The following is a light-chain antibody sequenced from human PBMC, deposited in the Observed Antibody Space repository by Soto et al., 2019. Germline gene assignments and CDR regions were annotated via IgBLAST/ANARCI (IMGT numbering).Light chain of an antibody. CDR3: QQRSKWPLT. Sequence: EIVLTQSSATLSLSPGERATLSCRASQSVTSNALAWYQQKPGQAPRLLIYGVSSRATGIPDRFSGSGSGTDFTLTISSLDPEDFAVYYCQQRSKWPLTLGGGTKVDVK. V-gene: IGKV3D-20*02. J-gene: IGKJ4*01. CDR1: QSVTSNA. CDR2: GVS.